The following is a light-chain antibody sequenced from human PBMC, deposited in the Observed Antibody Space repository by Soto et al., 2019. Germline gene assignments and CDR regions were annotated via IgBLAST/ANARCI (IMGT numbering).Light chain of an antibody. CDR1: QSVNSY. CDR3: QQRSSWPLT. J-gene: IGKJ4*01. V-gene: IGKV3-11*01. CDR2: DAS. Sequence: EIVLTQSPATLSLSPGERATLSCRASQSVNSYLAWYQQKPGQAPRLLIYDASNRATGIPARFSGSGSGTDFTLTISRLEPEDFAVYSCQQRSSWPLTFGGGTKVEIK.